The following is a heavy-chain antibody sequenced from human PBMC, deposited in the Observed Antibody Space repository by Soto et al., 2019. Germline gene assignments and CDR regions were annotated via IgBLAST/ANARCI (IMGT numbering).Heavy chain of an antibody. V-gene: IGHV3-30*03. CDR1: GFTFRWFG. Sequence: PGGSLRLSCAGSGFTFRWFGMNWVRQAPGKGLEWVARISNDGSNEYYVDSVKGRFTISRDNSKNTLYLQMESLRAEDTAVYYCARAKGILTGYPYWGQGTLVTVSS. D-gene: IGHD3-9*01. CDR2: ISNDGSNE. J-gene: IGHJ4*02. CDR3: ARAKGILTGYPY.